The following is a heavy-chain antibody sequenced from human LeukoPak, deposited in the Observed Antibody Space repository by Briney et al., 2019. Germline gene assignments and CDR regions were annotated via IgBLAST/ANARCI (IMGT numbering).Heavy chain of an antibody. D-gene: IGHD3-10*01. Sequence: PGGSLRLSCAASGFTFSSYAMSWVRQAPGKGLEWVSAISGSGGSTYYADSVKGRFTISRDNSKNTLYLQMNSLRAEDTAVYYCAFVPDGPLPESMVRGVQYKLDYWGQGTLVTVSS. CDR2: ISGSGGST. J-gene: IGHJ4*02. CDR3: AFVPDGPLPESMVRGVQYKLDY. V-gene: IGHV3-23*01. CDR1: GFTFSSYA.